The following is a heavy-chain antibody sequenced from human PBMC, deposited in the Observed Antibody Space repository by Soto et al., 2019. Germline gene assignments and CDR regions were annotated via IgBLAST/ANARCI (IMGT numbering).Heavy chain of an antibody. Sequence: GGSLRLSCAASGFTFSSYEMNWVRQAPGKGLEWVSYISSSGSTIYYADSVKGRFTISRDNAKNSLYLQMNSLRAEDTAVYYCARDHFVVVPAAMGFYGMDVWGQGTTVTVSS. V-gene: IGHV3-48*03. CDR3: ARDHFVVVPAAMGFYGMDV. CDR2: ISSSGSTI. J-gene: IGHJ6*02. CDR1: GFTFSSYE. D-gene: IGHD2-2*01.